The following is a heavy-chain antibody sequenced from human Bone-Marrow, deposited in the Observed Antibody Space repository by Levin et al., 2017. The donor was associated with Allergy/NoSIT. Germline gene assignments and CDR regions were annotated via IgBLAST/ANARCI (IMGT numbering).Heavy chain of an antibody. V-gene: IGHV3-7*01. CDR3: ARDVGCFPDSCDSAEGWFDP. D-gene: IGHD2-15*01. CDR2: VNLDGSEG. CDR1: GFTFSDYW. Sequence: GESLKISCAASGFTFSDYWMSWVRQAPGKGLEWVANVNLDGSEGYYVDSVKGRFTISRDNAKNSLFLQMNSLRAEDTAMYYCARDVGCFPDSCDSAEGWFDPWGQGTLVTVSS. J-gene: IGHJ5*02.